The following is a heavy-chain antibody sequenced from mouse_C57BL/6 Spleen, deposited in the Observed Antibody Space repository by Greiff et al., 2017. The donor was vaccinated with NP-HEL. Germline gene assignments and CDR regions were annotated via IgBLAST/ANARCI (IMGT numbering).Heavy chain of an antibody. D-gene: IGHD1-1*01. CDR2: IRNKANGYTT. CDR1: GFTFTDYY. J-gene: IGHJ3*01. V-gene: IGHV7-3*01. Sequence: EVKLVESGGGLVQPGGSLSLSCAASGFTFTDYYMSWVRQPPGKALEWLGFIRNKANGYTTEYSASVKGRFTISRDNSQSILYLQMNALRAEDSATYYCASHFYYGSSYWFAYWGQGTLVTVSA. CDR3: ASHFYYGSSYWFAY.